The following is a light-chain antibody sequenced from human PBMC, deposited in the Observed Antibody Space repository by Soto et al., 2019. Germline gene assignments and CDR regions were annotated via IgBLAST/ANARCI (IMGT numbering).Light chain of an antibody. V-gene: IGKV3-20*01. Sequence: EIVLTQSPGTLSLSPGERATLSCRASQSVSSSYLAWYQQKPGQAPRLLIYGASSRATGIPDRFSGSGWGTAVTLTISRLQPDDFVVYYSQQYCRSPLFTFGPGTKVDIK. CDR2: GAS. J-gene: IGKJ3*01. CDR1: QSVSSSY. CDR3: QQYCRSPLFT.